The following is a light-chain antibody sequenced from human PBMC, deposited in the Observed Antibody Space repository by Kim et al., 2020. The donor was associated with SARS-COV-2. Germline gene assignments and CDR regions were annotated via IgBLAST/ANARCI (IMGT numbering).Light chain of an antibody. CDR3: QQYDNFPMYT. CDR1: QDISHF. V-gene: IGKV1-33*01. J-gene: IGKJ2*01. CDR2: SAT. Sequence: EDTFTIPCQSSQDISHFLNWYQQKPGKAPKLRIYSATNLETRVPSRFSGSGSGTNFTFTISSLRPEDIATYYCQQYDNFPMYTFGQGTKLEIK.